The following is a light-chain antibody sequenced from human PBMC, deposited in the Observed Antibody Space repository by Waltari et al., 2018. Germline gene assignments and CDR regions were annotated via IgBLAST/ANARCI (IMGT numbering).Light chain of an antibody. J-gene: IGKJ4*01. CDR3: QKYSNSPLT. CDR2: GAS. CDR1: QSVGSY. Sequence: VILTQSPATLSLSPGERATLSCRASQSVGSYLAWYQQKPGQAPRLLIYGASSRATGIPGRFSGSGSGTYFTLTISSPEPEDFAVYYCQKYSNSPLTFGGGTKVEIK. V-gene: IGKV3-20*01.